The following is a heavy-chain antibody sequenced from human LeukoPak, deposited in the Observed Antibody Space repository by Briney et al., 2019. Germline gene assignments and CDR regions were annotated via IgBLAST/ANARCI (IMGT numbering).Heavy chain of an antibody. Sequence: GGSLRLSCAASGFTFSSYEMNWVRQAPGKGLVWVSRTKSDGSSTNYADSVKGRFTISRDNAKNTLYLQMNSLRVDDTAVYYCARWGYGSGSPGFDPWGQGTLVTVSS. J-gene: IGHJ5*02. D-gene: IGHD3-10*01. CDR2: TKSDGSST. V-gene: IGHV3-74*01. CDR3: ARWGYGSGSPGFDP. CDR1: GFTFSSYE.